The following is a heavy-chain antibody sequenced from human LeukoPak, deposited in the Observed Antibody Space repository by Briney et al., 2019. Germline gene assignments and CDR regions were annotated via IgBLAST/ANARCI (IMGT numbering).Heavy chain of an antibody. Sequence: PSETLSLTCTVSGGSISSYYWSWIRQPPGKGLEWIGYIYYSGSTNYNPFLKSRVTISVDTSKNQFSLKLSSVTAADTAVYYCARDFRTYYDFWSGYSNWFDPWGQGTLVTVSS. CDR1: GGSISSYY. CDR2: IYYSGST. D-gene: IGHD3-3*01. J-gene: IGHJ5*02. CDR3: ARDFRTYYDFWSGYSNWFDP. V-gene: IGHV4-59*01.